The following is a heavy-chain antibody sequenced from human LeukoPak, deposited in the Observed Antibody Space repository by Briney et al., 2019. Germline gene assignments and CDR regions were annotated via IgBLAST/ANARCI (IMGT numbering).Heavy chain of an antibody. D-gene: IGHD3-3*01. V-gene: IGHV4-61*02. CDR2: IYTSGST. J-gene: IGHJ4*02. CDR3: ARGVHYDFWSGYSFDY. Sequence: SETLSLTCTVSGGSISSGSYYWSWIRQPAGKGLEWIGRIYTSGSTNYNPSLKSRVTISVDTSKNQFSLKLSSVTAADTAVYYCARGVHYDFWSGYSFDYWGQGTLVTVSS. CDR1: GGSISSGSYY.